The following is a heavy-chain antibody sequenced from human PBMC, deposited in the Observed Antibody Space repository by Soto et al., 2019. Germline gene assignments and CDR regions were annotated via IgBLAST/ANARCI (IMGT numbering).Heavy chain of an antibody. CDR3: ARVLITSGPLESSFDF. D-gene: IGHD3-16*01. CDR2: ITDSGRT. Sequence: SETLSLTCSVSGGSIRRSDSCWSWVRQFPGKGLEWIAYITDSGRTDYNPSLKSRATISIDTSKNQFFLNLSSMTAADTAVYFCARVLITSGPLESSFDFWGPGSLVTVSS. V-gene: IGHV4-31*03. CDR1: GGSIRRSDSC. J-gene: IGHJ4*02.